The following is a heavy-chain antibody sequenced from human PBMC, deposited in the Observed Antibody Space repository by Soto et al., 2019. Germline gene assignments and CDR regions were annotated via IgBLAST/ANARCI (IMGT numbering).Heavy chain of an antibody. J-gene: IGHJ6*02. Sequence: GASVKVSCKASGYTFTSYYMHWVRQAPGQGLEWMGIINPSGGSTSYAQKFQGRVTMTRDTSTSTVYMELSSLRSEDTAVYYCARDLLVPAAMKYYYYYGMDVWGQGTTVTVSS. CDR3: ARDLLVPAAMKYYYYYGMDV. CDR2: INPSGGST. CDR1: GYTFTSYY. V-gene: IGHV1-46*01. D-gene: IGHD2-2*01.